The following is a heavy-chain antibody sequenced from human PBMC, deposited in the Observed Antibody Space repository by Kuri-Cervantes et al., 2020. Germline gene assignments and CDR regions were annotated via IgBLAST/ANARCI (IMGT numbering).Heavy chain of an antibody. CDR1: GFTFSSYW. D-gene: IGHD2-8*01. CDR2: INSDGSST. V-gene: IGHV3-74*01. CDR3: AREGAAVPNPFTNDAFDI. J-gene: IGHJ3*02. Sequence: GESLKISRAASGFTFSSYWMHWVRQAPGKGLVWVSRINSDGSSTSYADSVKGRFTISRDNAKNTLYLQMNSLRAEDTAVYYCAREGAAVPNPFTNDAFDIWGQGTMVTVSS.